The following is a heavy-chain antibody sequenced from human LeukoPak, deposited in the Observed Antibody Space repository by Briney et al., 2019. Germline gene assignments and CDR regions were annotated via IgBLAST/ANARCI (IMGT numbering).Heavy chain of an antibody. J-gene: IGHJ5*02. Sequence: GSLRLSCAASGFSLSNYWMNWVRQPPGKGLEWIGYIYYSGSTNYNPSLKSRVTISVDTSKNQFSLKLSSVTAADTAVYYCARGHTDYDFWSGYPWFDPWGQGTLVTVSS. CDR1: GFSLSNYW. CDR2: IYYSGST. V-gene: IGHV4-59*08. D-gene: IGHD3-3*01. CDR3: ARGHTDYDFWSGYPWFDP.